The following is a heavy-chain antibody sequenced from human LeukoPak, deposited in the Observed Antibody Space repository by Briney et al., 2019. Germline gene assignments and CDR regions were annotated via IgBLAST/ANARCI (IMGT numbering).Heavy chain of an antibody. V-gene: IGHV4-59*08. CDR1: GGSISTYY. Sequence: SETLSLTCTVSGGSISTYYWSWIRQPPGKGLEWIGYMDDSGSTNYNPSLTSRVTISEDTSKNQLSLKLGSVTAADTAVYYCARHSSGSGGAFQYWGQGTPVTVSS. D-gene: IGHD6-19*01. J-gene: IGHJ4*02. CDR2: MDDSGST. CDR3: ARHSSGSGGAFQY.